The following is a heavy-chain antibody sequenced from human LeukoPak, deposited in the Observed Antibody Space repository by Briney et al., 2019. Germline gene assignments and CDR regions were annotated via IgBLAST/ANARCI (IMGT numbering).Heavy chain of an antibody. D-gene: IGHD2-2*01. J-gene: IGHJ5*02. CDR2: IYPGDSDT. CDR1: GYSFTSYW. Sequence: GESLKISCKGSGYSFTSYWIGWVRQMPGKGLEWMGIIYPGDSDTRYSPSFQGQVTISADKSISTAYLQWSSLKASDTAMYYCARSRTAGYCSSTSCPGWFDPWGQGTLVTVSS. CDR3: ARSRTAGYCSSTSCPGWFDP. V-gene: IGHV5-51*01.